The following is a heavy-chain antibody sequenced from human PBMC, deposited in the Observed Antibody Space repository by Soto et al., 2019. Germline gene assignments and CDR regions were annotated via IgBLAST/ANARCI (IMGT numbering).Heavy chain of an antibody. D-gene: IGHD3-22*01. Sequence: GGSLRLSCAASGFTFSSYAMHWVRQAPGKGLEWVAVISYDGSNKYYADSVKGRFTISRDNSKNTLYLQMNSLRAEDTAVYYCARSSIDARITMIVVVAPLDYWGQGTLVTVSS. CDR2: ISYDGSNK. CDR1: GFTFSSYA. J-gene: IGHJ4*02. CDR3: ARSSIDARITMIVVVAPLDY. V-gene: IGHV3-30-3*01.